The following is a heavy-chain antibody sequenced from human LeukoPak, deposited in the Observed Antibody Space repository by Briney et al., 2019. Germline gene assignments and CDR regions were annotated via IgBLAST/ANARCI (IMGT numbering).Heavy chain of an antibody. J-gene: IGHJ4*02. CDR3: ARDPKSNHGYGFDY. CDR1: GFTVSSNY. Sequence: GGSLRLSCAASGFTVSSNYMSWVRQAPGKGLEWVSVIYSGTSTNYADSVKGRFTISRDNSKNTLFLQMNSLRAEDTALYYCARDPKSNHGYGFDYWGQGTLVTVSS. D-gene: IGHD5-18*01. CDR2: IYSGTST. V-gene: IGHV3-53*01.